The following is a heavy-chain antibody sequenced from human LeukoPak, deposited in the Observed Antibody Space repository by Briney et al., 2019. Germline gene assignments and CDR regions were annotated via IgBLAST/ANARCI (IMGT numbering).Heavy chain of an antibody. CDR2: INPNSGGT. V-gene: IGHV1-2*02. D-gene: IGHD3-10*01. CDR3: VGGSGSHAFDI. CDR1: GYTFTGYY. J-gene: IGHJ3*02. Sequence: GASVKVSCKASGYTFTGYYMHWVRQAPGQGLEWMGWINPNSGGTNYAQKFQGRVTMTRDTSNSTAYMELSRLRSDDTAVYYRVGGSGSHAFDIRGQGTMVTVSS.